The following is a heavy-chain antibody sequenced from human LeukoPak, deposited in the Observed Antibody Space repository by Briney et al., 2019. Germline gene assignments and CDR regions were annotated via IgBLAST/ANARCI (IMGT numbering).Heavy chain of an antibody. Sequence: GASVKVSCKASGYTFTSYDINWVRQATGQGLEWMGWMNPNSGNTGYAQKFQGRVTITRNTSISTAYMELSSLRSEDTAVYYCARGRSKFDYYYYYMDVWGKGTTVTVSS. CDR2: MNPNSGNT. V-gene: IGHV1-8*03. CDR1: GYTFTSYD. CDR3: ARGRSKFDYYYYYMDV. J-gene: IGHJ6*03. D-gene: IGHD6-6*01.